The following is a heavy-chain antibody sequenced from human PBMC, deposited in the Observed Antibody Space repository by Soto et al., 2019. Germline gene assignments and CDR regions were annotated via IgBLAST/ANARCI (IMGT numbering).Heavy chain of an antibody. D-gene: IGHD2-15*01. CDR1: EFSFSPYV. CDR2: ISSSSANI. CDR3: ARAPFYCRGGTCYDY. V-gene: IGHV3-21*01. Sequence: GGSLRLSCAASEFSFSPYVMSWVRQAPGKGLEWVSSISSSSANILYADSVRGRFTISRDNAKNSVFLQMNSLRANDTAVYYCARAPFYCRGGTCYDYWGKGT. J-gene: IGHJ4*02.